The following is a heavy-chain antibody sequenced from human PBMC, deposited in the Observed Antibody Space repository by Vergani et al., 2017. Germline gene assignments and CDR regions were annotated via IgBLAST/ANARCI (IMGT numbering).Heavy chain of an antibody. CDR3: ARAIAAAGYYYYYYMDV. CDR2: IYTSGST. Sequence: QVQLQESGPGLVKPSETLSLTCTVSGGSISSYYWSWIRQPAGKGLEWIGRIYTSGSTNYNPSLKSRGTMSVDTAKNQFSLKLSSVTAADTAVYYCARAIAAAGYYYYYYMDVWGKGTTVTVSS. V-gene: IGHV4-4*07. CDR1: GGSISSYY. J-gene: IGHJ6*03. D-gene: IGHD6-13*01.